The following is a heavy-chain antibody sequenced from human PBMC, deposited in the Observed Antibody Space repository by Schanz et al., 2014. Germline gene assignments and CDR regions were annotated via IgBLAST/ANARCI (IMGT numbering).Heavy chain of an antibody. Sequence: QILLVQPGPEVKKPGASVTVSCKASGYDFHIYAYSWMRQAPGQGLEWMGKIIPVLNIATYAQRFQGRVSITADTSTNTAYMELSSLTSEDTAVHYCARGRGCYDYWGQGTLVTVSS. CDR2: IIPVLNIA. CDR3: ARGRGCYDY. D-gene: IGHD2-21*01. J-gene: IGHJ4*02. V-gene: IGHV1-69*02. CDR1: GYDFHIYA.